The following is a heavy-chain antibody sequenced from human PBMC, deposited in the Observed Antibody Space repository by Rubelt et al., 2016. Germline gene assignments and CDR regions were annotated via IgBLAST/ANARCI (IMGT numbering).Heavy chain of an antibody. Sequence: QVQLVQSGAEVKKPGASVKVSCKASGYTFTGYYMHWVRQAPGQGLEWMGIINPSGGSTSYAQKFQVRVTRTRDTSTSTVYMELSSLRSEDTAVYYCARSPRYDFEDNWFDPWGQGTLVTVSS. CDR2: INPSGGST. CDR3: ARSPRYDFEDNWFDP. D-gene: IGHD3-3*01. V-gene: IGHV1-46*01. J-gene: IGHJ5*02. CDR1: GYTFTGYY.